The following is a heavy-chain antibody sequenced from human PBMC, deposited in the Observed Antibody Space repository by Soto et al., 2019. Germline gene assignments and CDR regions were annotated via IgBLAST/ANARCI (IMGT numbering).Heavy chain of an antibody. CDR1: GYIFTDYY. J-gene: IGHJ5*02. CDR3: ARDFAGWFDP. CDR2: INCKSGGT. V-gene: IGHV1-2*02. Sequence: GASVKVSCKASGYIFTDYYMYWVRQAPGQGLEWMGWINCKSGGTKYAQKFQGRVTLTRDTSINTVYMELNSLRSDDTAVYYCARDFAGWFDPWGQGTLVTVSS. D-gene: IGHD3-10*01.